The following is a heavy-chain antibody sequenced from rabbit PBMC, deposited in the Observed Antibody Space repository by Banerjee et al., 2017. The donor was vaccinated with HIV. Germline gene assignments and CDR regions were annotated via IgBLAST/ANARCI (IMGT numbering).Heavy chain of an antibody. CDR2: IYAGSSGST. V-gene: IGHV1S40*01. CDR1: GFSFSNSYY. Sequence: QSLEESGGDLVKPGASLTLTCTASGFSFSNSYYMCWVRQAPGKGLEWIACIYAGSSGSTVYASWAKGRFTISKTSSTTVTLQMTSLTAADTATYFCARDLAGVIGWNFNLWGQGTLVTVS. J-gene: IGHJ4*01. CDR3: ARDLAGVIGWNFNL. D-gene: IGHD4-1*01.